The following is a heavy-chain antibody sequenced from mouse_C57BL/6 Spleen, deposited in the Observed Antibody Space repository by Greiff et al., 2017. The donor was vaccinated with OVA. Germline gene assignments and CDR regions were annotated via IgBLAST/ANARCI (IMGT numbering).Heavy chain of an antibody. CDR1: GFTFSSYA. CDR2: ISDGGSYT. Sequence: EVKLQESGGGLVKPGGSLKLSCAASGFTFSSYAMSWVRQTPEKRLEWVATISDGGSYTYYPDNVKGRFTISRDNAKNNLYLQMSHLKSEDTAMYYCARDGSNYEYFDVWGTGTTVTVSS. J-gene: IGHJ1*03. V-gene: IGHV5-4*01. D-gene: IGHD2-5*01. CDR3: ARDGSNYEYFDV.